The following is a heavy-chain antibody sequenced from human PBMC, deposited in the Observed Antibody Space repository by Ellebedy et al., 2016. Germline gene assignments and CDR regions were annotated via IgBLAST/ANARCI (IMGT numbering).Heavy chain of an antibody. V-gene: IGHV3-53*01. D-gene: IGHD1-14*01. J-gene: IGHJ3*01. Sequence: GESLKISXAASGFSVTSNDMSWVRQAPGKGLELVSLIYGGGTSYYAESVKGRFTISRDNSKKTLYLQMSGLGAEDTAVYYCVTRHNGAFDFWGQGTMVTASS. CDR3: VTRHNGAFDF. CDR1: GFSVTSND. CDR2: IYGGGTS.